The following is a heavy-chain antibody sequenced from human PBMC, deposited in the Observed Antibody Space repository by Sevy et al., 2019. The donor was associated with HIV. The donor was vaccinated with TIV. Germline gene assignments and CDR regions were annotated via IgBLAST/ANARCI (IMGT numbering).Heavy chain of an antibody. CDR3: ARDSDNYDILTGYYPFDY. J-gene: IGHJ4*02. D-gene: IGHD3-9*01. CDR2: INPSGGST. V-gene: IGHV1-46*01. CDR1: GYTFTSYY. Sequence: ASVKVSSKASGYTFTSYYMHWVRQAPGQGLEWMGIINPSGGSTSYARKFQGRVTMTRDTSTSTVYMELSSLRSEDTAVYYCARDSDNYDILTGYYPFDYWGQGTLVTVSS.